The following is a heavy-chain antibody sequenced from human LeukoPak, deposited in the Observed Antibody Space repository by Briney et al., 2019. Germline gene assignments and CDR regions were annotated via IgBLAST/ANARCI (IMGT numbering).Heavy chain of an antibody. CDR2: INPNSGGT. Sequence: GASVKVSCKASGYTFTGYYMHWVRQAPGQGLEWMGWINPNSGGTNYAQKFQGRVTMTRDMSTSTVYMELSSLTSEDTAVYYCATGKAVSFYYFDYWGQGTQVTVSS. V-gene: IGHV1-2*02. CDR3: ATGKAVSFYYFDY. D-gene: IGHD3-3*02. J-gene: IGHJ4*02. CDR1: GYTFTGYY.